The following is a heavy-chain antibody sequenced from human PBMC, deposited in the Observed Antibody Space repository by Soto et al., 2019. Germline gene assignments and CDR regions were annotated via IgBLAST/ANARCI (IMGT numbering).Heavy chain of an antibody. CDR3: EKRNLVVRPPFDY. J-gene: IGHJ4*02. CDR1: GFTFSSYA. CDR2: ISGSGGGI. D-gene: IGHD3-10*01. V-gene: IGHV3-23*01. Sequence: EVQLLESGGGLVQPGGSLRLSCAASGFTFSSYAMSWVRQAPGKGLEWVSTISGSGGGIYYADSVKGRFTISRDNSKNTLHLQMNSLRAEDTAVYYCEKRNLVVRPPFDYWGQGTLVTVSS.